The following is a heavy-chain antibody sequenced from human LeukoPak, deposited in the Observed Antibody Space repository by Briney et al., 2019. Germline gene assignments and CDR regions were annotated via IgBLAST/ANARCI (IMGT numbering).Heavy chain of an antibody. D-gene: IGHD5-12*01. V-gene: IGHV1-18*01. J-gene: IGHJ6*03. Sequence: GASVKVSCKASGYTFTSYGISWVRQAPGQGLEWVGWISAYNGNTNYAQKLQGRVTMTTDTSTSTAYMELRSLRSDDTAVYYCARGGLRIGNYYYYMDVWGKGTTVTVSS. CDR3: ARGGLRIGNYYYYMDV. CDR2: ISAYNGNT. CDR1: GYTFTSYG.